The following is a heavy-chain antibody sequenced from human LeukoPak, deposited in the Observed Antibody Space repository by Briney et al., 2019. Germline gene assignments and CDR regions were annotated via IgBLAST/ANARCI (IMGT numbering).Heavy chain of an antibody. CDR1: GGTFSSYA. CDR3: ARAKRSNTNWFDP. D-gene: IGHD6-13*01. Sequence: SVKVSCKASGGTFSSYAISWVRQAPGQGLEWMGGIIPIFGTANYAQKFQGRVTITADESTSTAYMELSSLRSEDTAVYYCARAKRSNTNWFDPWGQGTLVTVSS. CDR2: IIPIFGTA. J-gene: IGHJ5*02. V-gene: IGHV1-69*13.